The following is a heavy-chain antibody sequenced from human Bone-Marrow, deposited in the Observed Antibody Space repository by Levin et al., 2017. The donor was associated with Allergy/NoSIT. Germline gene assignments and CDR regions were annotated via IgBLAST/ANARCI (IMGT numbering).Heavy chain of an antibody. Sequence: QTGGSLRLSCAASGFTFSHFGMHWVRQAPGKGLEWLAVISYNGKSTYYGDSVKGRFTISRDNAKKTLFLQMTSLRPEDTAIYYCAKSLEEGSTPFDSWGQGTLVTVSS. CDR3: AKSLEEGSTPFDS. CDR1: GFTFSHFG. D-gene: IGHD5/OR15-5a*01. J-gene: IGHJ4*02. V-gene: IGHV3-30*18. CDR2: ISYNGKST.